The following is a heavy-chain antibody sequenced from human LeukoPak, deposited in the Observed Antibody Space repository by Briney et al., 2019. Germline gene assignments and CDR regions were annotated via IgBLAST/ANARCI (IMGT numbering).Heavy chain of an antibody. CDR2: FDPEDGET. Sequence: ASVKVSCKVSGYTLTELSMHWVRQAPGKGLEWMGGFDPEDGETIYAQKFQGRVTMTGDTSTDTAYMELSSLRSEDTAVYYCATVFPYSSSWPVDYWGQGTLVTVSS. CDR1: GYTLTELS. V-gene: IGHV1-24*01. J-gene: IGHJ4*02. CDR3: ATVFPYSSSWPVDY. D-gene: IGHD6-13*01.